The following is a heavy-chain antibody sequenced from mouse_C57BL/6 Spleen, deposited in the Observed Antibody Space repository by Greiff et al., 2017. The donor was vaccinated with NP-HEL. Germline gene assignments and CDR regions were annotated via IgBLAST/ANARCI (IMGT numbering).Heavy chain of an antibody. CDR3: ARKSFITTVVFDY. V-gene: IGHV1-22*01. D-gene: IGHD1-1*01. Sequence: EVQLQQSGPELVKPGASVKMSCKASGYTFTDYNMHWVKQSHGKSLEWIGYINPNNGGTSYNQKFKGKATLTVNKSSSTAYMELRSLTSEESAVYYCARKSFITTVVFDYWGQGTTLTVSS. J-gene: IGHJ2*01. CDR2: INPNNGGT. CDR1: GYTFTDYN.